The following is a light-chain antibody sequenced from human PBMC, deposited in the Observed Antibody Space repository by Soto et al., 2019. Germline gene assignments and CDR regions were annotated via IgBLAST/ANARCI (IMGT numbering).Light chain of an antibody. CDR1: SSNIGNNA. Sequence: QSVLTQPPSVSAAPRQRVTISCSGSSSNIGNNAVNWYQQVPGKAPKLLIHFDDRVASGISDRFSGSKSGTSASLAISGLQSEDAADYYCAAWDDRLNGPVFGGGTKVTVL. V-gene: IGLV1-36*01. CDR2: FDD. CDR3: AAWDDRLNGPV. J-gene: IGLJ3*02.